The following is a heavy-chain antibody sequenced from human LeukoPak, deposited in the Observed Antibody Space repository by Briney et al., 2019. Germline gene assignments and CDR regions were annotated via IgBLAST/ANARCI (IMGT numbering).Heavy chain of an antibody. V-gene: IGHV3-33*01. CDR1: GFTFSSYG. J-gene: IGHJ3*02. CDR3: ARDPPYCGGDCYSVAFDI. D-gene: IGHD2-21*02. CDR2: IWYDGSNK. Sequence: PGGSLRLSCAASGFTFSSYGMHWVRQAPGKGLEWAAVIWYDGSNKYYADSVKGRFTISRDNSKNTLYLQMNSLRAEDTAVYYCARDPPYCGGDCYSVAFDIWGQGTMVTVSS.